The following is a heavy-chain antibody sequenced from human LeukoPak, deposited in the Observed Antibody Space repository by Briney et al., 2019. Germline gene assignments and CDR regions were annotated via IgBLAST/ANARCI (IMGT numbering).Heavy chain of an antibody. CDR2: NSSSRSNK. D-gene: IGHD2-2*01. V-gene: IGHV3-11*06. CDR3: ARDGESAAMSGDY. J-gene: IGHJ4*02. Sequence: GGSLRLPRAASGFTFSHYYMSWVRQAPGKGREGVSYNSSSRSNKYYAEPLKDRFTISRDNAKNSLYLQMNSRRAEDTAVYYCARDGESAAMSGDYWGQGTLVTVSS. CDR1: GFTFSHYY.